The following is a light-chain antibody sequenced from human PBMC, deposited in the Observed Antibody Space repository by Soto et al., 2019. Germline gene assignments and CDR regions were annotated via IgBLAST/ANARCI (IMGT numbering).Light chain of an antibody. V-gene: IGKV1-33*01. CDR3: QQYEDLPLT. Sequence: DIQMTQSPSSLSASVGDRISITCRASQSVSSYLNWYQQKPGKAPRLLIYAASHLQTGVPSRFSGAGSGADFSFTISNLQPEDSATYYCQQYEDLPLTFGQGTKVDIK. CDR2: AAS. J-gene: IGKJ1*01. CDR1: QSVSSY.